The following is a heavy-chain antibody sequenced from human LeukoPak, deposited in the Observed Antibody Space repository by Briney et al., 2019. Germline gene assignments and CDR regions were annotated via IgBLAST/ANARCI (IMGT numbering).Heavy chain of an antibody. Sequence: PGGSLRLSCAASGFTFSSYSMNWVRQAPGKGLEWVSSISSSSSHIYYADSVKGRFTISRDNAKNSLYLQMSSLRAEDTAVYYCARDVPTYYYDSSGYSPDAFDIWGQGTMVTVSS. CDR2: ISSSSSHI. CDR3: ARDVPTYYYDSSGYSPDAFDI. V-gene: IGHV3-21*01. CDR1: GFTFSSYS. J-gene: IGHJ3*02. D-gene: IGHD3-22*01.